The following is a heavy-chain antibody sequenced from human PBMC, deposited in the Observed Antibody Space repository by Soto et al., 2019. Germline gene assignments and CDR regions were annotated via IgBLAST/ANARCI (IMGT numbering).Heavy chain of an antibody. CDR3: VKVAGVLQFLSWLSNCDS. J-gene: IGHJ4*02. CDR1: GFTFSNFA. D-gene: IGHD3-3*01. CDR2: ISGNGGST. Sequence: PWGSLRLSCAASGFTFSNFAMSLVRRAPGKGLDWVSIISGNGGSTYYGDSVKSRFTISRDNSGNTVSLQMSRLRAEDTAVYYCVKVAGVLQFLSWLSNCDSCGQRAQVTVAS. V-gene: IGHV3-23*01.